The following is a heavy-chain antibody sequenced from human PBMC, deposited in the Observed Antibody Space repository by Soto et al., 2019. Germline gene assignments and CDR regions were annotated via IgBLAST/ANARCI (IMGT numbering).Heavy chain of an antibody. Sequence: PSETLSLTCTVSGGSISSSSYYWGWIRQPPGKGLEWIGSIYYSGSTYYNPSLKSRVTISVDTSKNQFSLKLSSVTAADTAVYYCARLGFRSGPNWFDPWGQGTLVTVSS. CDR1: GGSISSSSYY. D-gene: IGHD3-3*01. V-gene: IGHV4-39*01. CDR3: ARLGFRSGPNWFDP. J-gene: IGHJ5*02. CDR2: IYYSGST.